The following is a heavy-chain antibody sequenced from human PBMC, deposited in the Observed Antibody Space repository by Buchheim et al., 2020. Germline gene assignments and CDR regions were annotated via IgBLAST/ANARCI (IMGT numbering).Heavy chain of an antibody. Sequence: QVQLQESGPGLVKPSGTLSLTCAVSGGSISSSNWWSWVRQPPGKGLEWIGEIYHSGSTNYNPSVTSRVTISVDKSNNQFSPKLSSVTAADTAVYYCARGGVVVPAAMHWYFDLWGRGTL. D-gene: IGHD2-2*01. J-gene: IGHJ2*01. CDR2: IYHSGST. V-gene: IGHV4-4*02. CDR3: ARGGVVVPAAMHWYFDL. CDR1: GGSISSSNW.